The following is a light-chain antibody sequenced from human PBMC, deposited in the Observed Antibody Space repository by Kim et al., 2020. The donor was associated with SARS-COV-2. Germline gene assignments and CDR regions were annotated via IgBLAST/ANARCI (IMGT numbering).Light chain of an antibody. J-gene: IGKJ4*01. V-gene: IGKV1-33*01. CDR3: QQYHNLPVT. CDR2: DAS. Sequence: DIQMTQSPSSLSASVGDRVTITCQASQDITTFLNWYQQKPGKAPKLLIYDASNLQIGVPSRFSGSGSGTDFAFTITGLQPEDIATYYCQQYHNLPVTFAGGTKVEIK. CDR1: QDITTF.